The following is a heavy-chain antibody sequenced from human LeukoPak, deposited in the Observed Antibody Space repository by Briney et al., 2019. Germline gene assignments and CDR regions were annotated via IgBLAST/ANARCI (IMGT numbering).Heavy chain of an antibody. CDR3: ARGYYDILTGRYNWFDP. V-gene: IGHV1-69*04. CDR2: IIPILGIA. CDR1: GGTFSSYA. J-gene: IGHJ5*02. D-gene: IGHD3-9*01. Sequence: SVKVSCKASGGTFSSYAISWVRQAPGQGLEWMGRIIPILGIANYAQKFQGRVTITADESTSTAYMELSSLRSEDTAVYYCARGYYDILTGRYNWFDPWGQGTLVTVSS.